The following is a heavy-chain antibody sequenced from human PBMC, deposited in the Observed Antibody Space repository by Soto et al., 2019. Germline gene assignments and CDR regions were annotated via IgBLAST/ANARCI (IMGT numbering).Heavy chain of an antibody. J-gene: IGHJ5*02. D-gene: IGHD1-26*01. CDR2: IWYDGSNK. CDR3: AVCSYLMTQNLFDP. CDR1: GFTFSSYG. Sequence: QVQLVESGGGVVQPGRSLRLSCAASGFTFSSYGMHWVRQAPGKGLEWVAVIWYDGSNKYYADSVKGRFTISRDNSKNTLYLQMNSLRAEDTAVYYCAVCSYLMTQNLFDPLGQETLVTVSS. V-gene: IGHV3-33*01.